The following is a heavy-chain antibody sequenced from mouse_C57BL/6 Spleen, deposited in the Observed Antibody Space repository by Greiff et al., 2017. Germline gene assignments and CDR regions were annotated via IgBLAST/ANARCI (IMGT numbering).Heavy chain of an antibody. CDR1: GYTFTDYY. J-gene: IGHJ2*01. Sequence: EVQLQESGPVLVKPGASVKMSCKASGYTFTDYYMNWVKQSHGKSLEWIGVINPYNGGTSYNQKFKGKATLTVDKSSSTAYMELNSLTSEDSAVYYCARRGYYYGSRGGYYFDYWGQGTTLTVSS. CDR2: INPYNGGT. V-gene: IGHV1-19*01. D-gene: IGHD1-1*01. CDR3: ARRGYYYGSRGGYYFDY.